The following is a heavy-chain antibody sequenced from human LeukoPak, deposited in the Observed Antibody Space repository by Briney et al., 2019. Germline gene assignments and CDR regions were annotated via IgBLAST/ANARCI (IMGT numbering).Heavy chain of an antibody. D-gene: IGHD3-10*01. V-gene: IGHV3-30-3*01. Sequence: GGSLRLSCAASRFTFSSYAMHWVCQAPGKGLEWVAVISYDGSSKYYADSVKGRFTISRDNSKNTVYLQMNSLRAEDTALYYCARDYYGSGSYGYFDYWGQGTLVTVSS. CDR3: ARDYYGSGSYGYFDY. CDR1: RFTFSSYA. J-gene: IGHJ4*02. CDR2: ISYDGSSK.